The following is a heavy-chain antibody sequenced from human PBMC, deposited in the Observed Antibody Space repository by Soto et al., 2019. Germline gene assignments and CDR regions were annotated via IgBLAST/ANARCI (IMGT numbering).Heavy chain of an antibody. CDR2: IYYSGST. CDR1: GGSISSYY. D-gene: IGHD4-4*01. Sequence: KASETLSLTCTVSGGSISSYYWSWIRQPPGKGLEWIGYIYYSGSTNYNPSLKSRVTISVDTSKNQFSLKLSSVTAADTAVYYCARNPDYSKSYTWWFDHWGQGTLVTVSS. J-gene: IGHJ5*02. CDR3: ARNPDYSKSYTWWFDH. V-gene: IGHV4-59*01.